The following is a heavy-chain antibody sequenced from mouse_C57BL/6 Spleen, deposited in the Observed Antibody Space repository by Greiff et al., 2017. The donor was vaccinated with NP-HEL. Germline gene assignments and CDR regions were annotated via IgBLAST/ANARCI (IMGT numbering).Heavy chain of an antibody. CDR1: GYSFTGYY. V-gene: IGHV1-42*01. Sequence: VQLQQSGPELVKPGASVKISCKASGYSFTGYYMNWVKQSPEKSLEWIGEINPSTGGTTYNQKFKAKATLTVDKSSSTAYMQLKSLTSEDSAVYYCARTDLDYWGQGTTLTVSS. CDR2: INPSTGGT. CDR3: ARTDLDY. J-gene: IGHJ2*01.